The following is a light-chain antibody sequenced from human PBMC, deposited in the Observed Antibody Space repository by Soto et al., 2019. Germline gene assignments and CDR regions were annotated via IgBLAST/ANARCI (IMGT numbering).Light chain of an antibody. J-gene: IGKJ1*01. Sequence: EIMMTPSPATLSVSPGERATLSCRASQSVSSNLAWYQQKPGQAPRLLIYGASTRATGIPARFSGSGSGTEFTLTISSLQYADYAVYYCHQYNNWPPWTFGQGTKVDIK. CDR3: HQYNNWPPWT. V-gene: IGKV3-15*01. CDR2: GAS. CDR1: QSVSSN.